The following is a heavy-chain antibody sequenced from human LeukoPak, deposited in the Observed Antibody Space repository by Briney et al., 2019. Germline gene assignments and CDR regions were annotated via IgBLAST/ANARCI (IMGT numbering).Heavy chain of an antibody. CDR1: GGSISSSNW. Sequence: KPSETLSLTCAVSGGSISSSNWWSWVRQPPGKGLEWIGEIYHSGSTNYKPSLKSRVTISVDKSKNQFSLKLSSVTAADTAVYYCASLTTYGSGMPRYWGQGTLVTVSS. J-gene: IGHJ4*02. CDR2: IYHSGST. D-gene: IGHD3-10*01. V-gene: IGHV4-4*02. CDR3: ASLTTYGSGMPRY.